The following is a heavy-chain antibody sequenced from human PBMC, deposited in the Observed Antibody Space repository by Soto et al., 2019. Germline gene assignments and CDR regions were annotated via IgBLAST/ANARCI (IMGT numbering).Heavy chain of an antibody. CDR1: GFIVSSNY. CDR2: IYSGGST. D-gene: IGHD4-17*01. CDR3: AREKDYGGNSGRYLVFDY. V-gene: IGHV3-66*01. Sequence: GGSLRLSCAASGFIVSSNYMSWVRQAPGKGLEWVSVIYSGGSTYYADSVKGRFTISRDHSKNTLYLQMNSLRAEDTAVYYCAREKDYGGNSGRYLVFDYWGQGTLVPVSS. J-gene: IGHJ4*02.